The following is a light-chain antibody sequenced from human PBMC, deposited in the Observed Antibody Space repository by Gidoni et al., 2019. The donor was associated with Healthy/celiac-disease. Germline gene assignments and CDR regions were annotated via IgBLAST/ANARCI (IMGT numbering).Light chain of an antibody. CDR2: GNG. J-gene: IGLJ2*01. Sequence: QSVLTQPPSVSWAPGQRVTISCTGSSSNIGAGYDVHWYQQLPGTAPKLLIYGNGNRPSGVPDRFSGSKSGTSASLAITGLQAEDEADYYCQSYDSSLSGSVFGGGTKLTVL. CDR1: SSNIGAGYD. CDR3: QSYDSSLSGSV. V-gene: IGLV1-40*01.